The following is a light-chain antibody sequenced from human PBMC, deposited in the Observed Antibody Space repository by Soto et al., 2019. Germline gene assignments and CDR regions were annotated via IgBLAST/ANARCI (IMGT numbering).Light chain of an antibody. CDR2: GAS. V-gene: IGKV3-20*01. CDR3: QQYHDSPMNS. Sequence: VLPQSPDTLSLSPGDRATLSCRASQSVRSTFLAWYQQKPGQAPRLLIYGASNRAAGITERFSGSASGTECTPTISRLETDASAVYYCQQYHDSPMNSFGQENKLPIK. CDR1: QSVRSTF. J-gene: IGKJ2*01.